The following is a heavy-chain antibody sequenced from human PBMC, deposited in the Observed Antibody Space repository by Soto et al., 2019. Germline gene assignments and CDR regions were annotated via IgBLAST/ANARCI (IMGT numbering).Heavy chain of an antibody. CDR1: GFTVSSNY. V-gene: IGHV3-66*01. CDR2: IYSGGST. J-gene: IGHJ4*02. Sequence: PGGSLRLSCAASGFTVSSNYMSWVRQAPGKGLEWVSVIYSGGSTYYADSVKGRFTISRDNSKNTLYLQMNSLRAEDTAVYYCARAPARIAAARWYYFDYWGPGPLVTVSS. D-gene: IGHD6-13*01. CDR3: ARAPARIAAARWYYFDY.